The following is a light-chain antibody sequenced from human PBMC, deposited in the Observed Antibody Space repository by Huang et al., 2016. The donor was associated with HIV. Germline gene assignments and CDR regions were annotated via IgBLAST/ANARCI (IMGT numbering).Light chain of an antibody. J-gene: IGKJ3*01. CDR2: DAS. CDR3: QQRNNWPLT. V-gene: IGKV3-11*01. Sequence: EIVLTQSPAPLSLSPGERATLSCRASQSVLSYLAWYQQKPGQAPRLLIYDASNSATGSPARFSGSGSGTDFTLTISSLEPEDLAVYYCQQRNNWPLTFGPGTKVDIK. CDR1: QSVLSY.